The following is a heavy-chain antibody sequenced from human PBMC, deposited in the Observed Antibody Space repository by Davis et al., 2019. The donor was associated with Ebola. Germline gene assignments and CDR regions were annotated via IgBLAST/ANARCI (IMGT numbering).Heavy chain of an antibody. CDR1: GFTFSSYA. J-gene: IGHJ4*02. D-gene: IGHD6-19*01. Sequence: GESLKISCAASGFTFSSYAMSWVRQAPGKGLEWVSGISGSGDSTYYGDSVKGRFTISRDNSKNTLYLQMNSLRAEDTAVFYCAKGSSAWSPEFDYWGQGTLVTVSS. CDR2: ISGSGDST. V-gene: IGHV3-23*01. CDR3: AKGSSAWSPEFDY.